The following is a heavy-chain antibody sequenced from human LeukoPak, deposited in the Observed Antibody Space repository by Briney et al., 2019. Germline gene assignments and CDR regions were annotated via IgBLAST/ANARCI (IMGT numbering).Heavy chain of an antibody. CDR1: GFTFSSYA. V-gene: IGHV3-30-3*01. Sequence: GGSLRLSCAASGFTFSSYAMHWVRQAPGKGLEWVAVISYDGSNKYYADSVKGRFTISRDNSKNTLYLQMNSLRAEDTAVYYCARAAPPRLGYCSSTSCPSDYWGQGTLVTVSS. CDR3: ARAAPPRLGYCSSTSCPSDY. J-gene: IGHJ4*02. CDR2: ISYDGSNK. D-gene: IGHD2-2*01.